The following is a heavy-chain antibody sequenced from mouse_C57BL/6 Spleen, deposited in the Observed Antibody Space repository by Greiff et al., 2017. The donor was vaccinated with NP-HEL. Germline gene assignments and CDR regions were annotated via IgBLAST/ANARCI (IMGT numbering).Heavy chain of an antibody. CDR1: GFTFSSYA. J-gene: IGHJ4*01. D-gene: IGHD1-1*01. Sequence: EVKVEESGEGLVKPGGSLKLSCAASGFTFSSYAMSWVRQTPEKRLEWVAYISSGGDYIYYADTVKGRFTISRDNARNTLYLQMSSLKSEDTAMYYCTRDGSSSYYYAMDYWGQGTSVTVSS. CDR3: TRDGSSSYYYAMDY. CDR2: ISSGGDYI. V-gene: IGHV5-9-1*02.